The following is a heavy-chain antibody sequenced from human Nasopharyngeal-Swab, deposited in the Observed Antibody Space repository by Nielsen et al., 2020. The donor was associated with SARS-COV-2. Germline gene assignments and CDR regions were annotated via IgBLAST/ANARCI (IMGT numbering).Heavy chain of an antibody. D-gene: IGHD3-22*01. CDR1: GYSFTRYW. V-gene: IGHV5-51*01. Sequence: GESLKISCKGSGYSFTRYWIGWVRQMPGKGLEWMGIIHPGDSDARFSPSFQGQVTISVDKSISTAYLQWSSLKASDTAIYYCARRSQYYYDSSVHLDYWGQGTLVTVSS. CDR3: ARRSQYYYDSSVHLDY. J-gene: IGHJ4*02. CDR2: IHPGDSDA.